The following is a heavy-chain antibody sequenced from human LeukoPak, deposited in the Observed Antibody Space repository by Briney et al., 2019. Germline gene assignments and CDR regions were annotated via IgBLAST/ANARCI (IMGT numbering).Heavy chain of an antibody. V-gene: IGHV3-23*01. CDR2: ISGSGGST. CDR1: GFTFSSYA. D-gene: IGHD3-22*01. CDR3: AKLGYDSSGYYHDAFDI. J-gene: IGHJ3*02. Sequence: GGSLRLSCAASGFTFSSYAMSRVRQAPGKGLEWVSAISGSGGSTYYADSVKGRFTISRDNSKNTLYLQMNSLRAEDTAVYYCAKLGYDSSGYYHDAFDIWGQGTMVTVSS.